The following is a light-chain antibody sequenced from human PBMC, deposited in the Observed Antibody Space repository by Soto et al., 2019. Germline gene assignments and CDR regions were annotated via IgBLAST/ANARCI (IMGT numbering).Light chain of an antibody. V-gene: IGKV1-9*01. J-gene: IGKJ5*01. CDR3: QHSNNFHFT. Sequence: DIQLTQSPSFLSASVGDRVTMTCRASQGISSYLAWYQQKPGKPPKVLIYGASNLQSGVPPRFSGSGSGTDFTLTINSLQPEDFATCYCQHSNNFHFTFGQGTRLEIK. CDR1: QGISSY. CDR2: GAS.